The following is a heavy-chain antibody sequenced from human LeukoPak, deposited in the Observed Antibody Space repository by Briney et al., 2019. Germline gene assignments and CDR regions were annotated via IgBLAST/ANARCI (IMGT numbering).Heavy chain of an antibody. J-gene: IGHJ4*02. CDR2: ISNSGRTI. Sequence: GGSLRLSCAASGFTFSSYSMNWVRQAPGKGLEWVSYISNSGRTIYYADSVRGRFTISRDNAKKSLYLQMNNLRAEDTAVYYCATQYGGNSGHFDYWGQGTLVTVSS. CDR3: ATQYGGNSGHFDY. D-gene: IGHD4-23*01. V-gene: IGHV3-48*04. CDR1: GFTFSSYS.